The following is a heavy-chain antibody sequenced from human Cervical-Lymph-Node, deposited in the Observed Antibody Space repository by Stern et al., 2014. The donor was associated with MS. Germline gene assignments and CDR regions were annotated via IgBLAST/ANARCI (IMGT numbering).Heavy chain of an antibody. CDR3: ASNHPYYFYYAVDV. CDR2: IIPIFDTP. V-gene: IGHV1-69*12. D-gene: IGHD3-10*01. Sequence: QVQLMQSGAEVKKPGSSVKVSCKVSGGTFNNYAITWVRQAPGQGLEWLGGIIPIFDTPNYAQKFQGRVTITADESTTTVYMELTSLRSEDTAVYYCASNHPYYFYYAVDVWGQGTTVTVSS. CDR1: GGTFNNYA. J-gene: IGHJ6*02.